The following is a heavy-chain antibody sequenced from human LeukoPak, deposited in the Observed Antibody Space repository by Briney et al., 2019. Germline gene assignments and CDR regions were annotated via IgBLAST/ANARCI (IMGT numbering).Heavy chain of an antibody. CDR2: ISSSSTYI. V-gene: IGHV3-21*01. D-gene: IGHD6-13*01. J-gene: IGHJ3*02. CDR3: ARRVASANDAFDI. CDR1: GFTFSSYS. Sequence: GGPLRLSCAASGFTFSSYSMNWVRQAPGKGLEWVSSISSSSTYIYYADSLKGRFTISRDNAKNSLYLQMNSLRAEDTAVYYCARRVASANDAFDIWGQGTMVTVSS.